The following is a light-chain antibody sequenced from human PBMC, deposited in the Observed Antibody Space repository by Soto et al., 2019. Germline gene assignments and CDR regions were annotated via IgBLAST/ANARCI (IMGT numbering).Light chain of an antibody. CDR3: QQSYSSPIT. CDR2: AAS. Sequence: DIQLTQSPSFLSASVGDRVTITCRASQGISSYLAWYQKKPGKAPKLLIYAASTLQSGVPSRFSGSKSGTDFTLTISSLQPEDFATYYCQQSYSSPITFGQGTRLEIK. CDR1: QGISSY. V-gene: IGKV1-39*01. J-gene: IGKJ5*01.